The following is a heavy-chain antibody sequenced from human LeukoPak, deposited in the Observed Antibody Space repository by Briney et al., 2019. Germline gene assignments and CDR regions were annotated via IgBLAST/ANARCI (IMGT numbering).Heavy chain of an antibody. D-gene: IGHD2-21*02. CDR3: ARELPREVTLDY. Sequence: GGSLRHSCVASEFNFFSYGMQWVRQAPGKGLVWVSRIFTDGTTTSYADSVKGRFTISRDNAKNTLYLQMNSLRAEDTAVYYCARELPREVTLDYWGQGTVVPVSP. CDR2: IFTDGTTT. J-gene: IGHJ4*01. CDR1: EFNFFSYG. V-gene: IGHV3-74*01.